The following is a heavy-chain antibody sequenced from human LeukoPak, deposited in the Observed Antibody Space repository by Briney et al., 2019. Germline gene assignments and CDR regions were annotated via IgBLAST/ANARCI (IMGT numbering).Heavy chain of an antibody. CDR2: ISGSGGST. CDR3: AKDLFGSSTYYDFWSGYSPDY. V-gene: IGHV3-23*01. D-gene: IGHD3-3*01. J-gene: IGHJ4*02. Sequence: GGSLRLSCAASGFTFSSYAMSWVRQAPGKGLEWVSAISGSGGSTYYADSVKGRFTISRDNSKNTLYLQMNSLRAEDTAVYYCAKDLFGSSTYYDFWSGYSPDYWGRGTLVTVSS. CDR1: GFTFSSYA.